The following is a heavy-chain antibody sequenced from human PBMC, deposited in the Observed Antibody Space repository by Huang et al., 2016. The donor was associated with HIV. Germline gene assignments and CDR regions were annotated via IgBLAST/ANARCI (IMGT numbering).Heavy chain of an antibody. CDR1: GFTFSDYY. D-gene: IGHD5-12*01. Sequence: QVHLVESGGGLVQPGGSLRLSCAASGFTFSDYYMTWIRPAPGKGLEWVSYISNTGNTIFQADFAEGRITIDRENGKNSLYLQRNSLRAEDTALYYWARASHRLEMATITFAYWGQGILVTVSS. J-gene: IGHJ4*02. V-gene: IGHV3-11*01. CDR2: ISNTGNTI. CDR3: ARASHRLEMATITFAY.